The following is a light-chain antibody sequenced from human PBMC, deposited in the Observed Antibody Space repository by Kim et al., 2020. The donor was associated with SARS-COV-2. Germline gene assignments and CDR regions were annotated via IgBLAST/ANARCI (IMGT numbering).Light chain of an antibody. CDR2: DAS. CDR1: QDINSW. V-gene: IGKV1-13*02. Sequence: AIQLTQSPSSLPASVGDRVTITCRASQDINSWLAWYQQKPGKPPKVLIADASTLQSGVPSRIIGSGSGTEFTLTISSVQPEDFVTYYCQQYNSYPLTFGGGTKVDIK. J-gene: IGKJ4*01. CDR3: QQYNSYPLT.